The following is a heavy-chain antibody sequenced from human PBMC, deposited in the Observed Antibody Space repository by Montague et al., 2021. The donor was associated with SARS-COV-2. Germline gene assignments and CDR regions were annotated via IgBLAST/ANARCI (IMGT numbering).Heavy chain of an antibody. CDR3: ARRRLREDYFDF. D-gene: IGHD4-17*01. CDR2: VYYSGYT. J-gene: IGHJ4*02. CDR1: GDSVSSSDHY. V-gene: IGHV4-39*01. Sequence: SETLSLTCTVSGDSVSSSDHYWGWIRQPPGKGLEWLGIVYYSGYTYYNPSVKGRVTISIDASKNQFSLKLNSLTATDTASYHCARRRLREDYFDFWGQGTLVTVSS.